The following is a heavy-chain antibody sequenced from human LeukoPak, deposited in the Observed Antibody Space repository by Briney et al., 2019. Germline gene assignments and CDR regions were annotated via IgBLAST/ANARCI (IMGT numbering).Heavy chain of an antibody. J-gene: IGHJ6*02. CDR1: GFTFSSYG. CDR3: ARETTSDCSSTSCYTFYYGMDV. Sequence: GGSLRLSCAASGFTFSSYGMHWVRQDPGEGLEWVAVIGDDGSNKYYADSVKGRFTISRDNSKNTLYLQMNSLRAEDTAVYYCARETTSDCSSTSCYTFYYGMDVWGQGTTVTVSS. CDR2: IGDDGSNK. V-gene: IGHV3-33*01. D-gene: IGHD2-2*02.